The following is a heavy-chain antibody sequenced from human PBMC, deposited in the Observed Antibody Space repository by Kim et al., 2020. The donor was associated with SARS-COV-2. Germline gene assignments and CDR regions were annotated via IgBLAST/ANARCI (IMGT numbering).Heavy chain of an antibody. V-gene: IGHV4-39*01. CDR3: ASGFWSGYWHDAFDI. D-gene: IGHD3-3*01. J-gene: IGHJ3*02. Sequence: PSLKSRVTISVDTSKNQFSLKLSSVTAADTAVYYCASGFWSGYWHDAFDIWGQGTMVTVSS.